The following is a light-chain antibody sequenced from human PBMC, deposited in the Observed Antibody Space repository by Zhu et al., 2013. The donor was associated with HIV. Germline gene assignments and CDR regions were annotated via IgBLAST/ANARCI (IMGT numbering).Light chain of an antibody. Sequence: DIQMTQSPSTLSASVGDRVTITCRASQSVMNWLAWYQQKPGKAPKLLIYAASSLQSGVPSRFSGSGSGTEFTLTISSLQPDDFATYYCQEYNSYWTFGQGTKVEIK. CDR2: AAS. V-gene: IGKV1-5*01. CDR1: QSVMNW. CDR3: QEYNSYWT. J-gene: IGKJ1*01.